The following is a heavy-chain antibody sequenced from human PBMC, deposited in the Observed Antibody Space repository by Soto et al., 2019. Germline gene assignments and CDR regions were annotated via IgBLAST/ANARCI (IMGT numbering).Heavy chain of an antibody. CDR3: ALRSMAVVPEY. CDR2: LYYGRSA. D-gene: IGHD3-22*01. V-gene: IGHV4-59*01. J-gene: IGHJ4*02. Sequence: QVQLQESGPGLVKPSETLSLTCAVSGDSISSYYCMWIRQPPGKGLESIGYLYYGRSANYNPSLKSRVPLSVDTSTNQCSPPLSSMTAADTAVYYCALRSMAVVPEYWGQGTLVTVSS. CDR1: GDSISSYY.